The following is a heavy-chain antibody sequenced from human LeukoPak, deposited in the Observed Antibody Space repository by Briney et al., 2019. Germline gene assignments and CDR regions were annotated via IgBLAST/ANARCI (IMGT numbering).Heavy chain of an antibody. CDR3: ARTSYKWIQHSLTFDY. CDR2: INHSGST. V-gene: IGHV4-34*01. D-gene: IGHD5-18*01. J-gene: IGHJ4*02. Sequence: SETLSLTCAVYGGSFSGYYWSWIRQPPGKGLEWIGEINHSGSTNYNPSLKSRVTISVDTSKNQFSLKLSSVTAADTAVYYCARTSYKWIQHSLTFDYWGQGTLVTVSS. CDR1: GGSFSGYY.